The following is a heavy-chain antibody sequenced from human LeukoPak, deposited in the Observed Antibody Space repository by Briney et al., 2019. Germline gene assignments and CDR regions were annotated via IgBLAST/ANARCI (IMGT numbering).Heavy chain of an antibody. CDR2: IYYSGST. D-gene: IGHD6-13*01. V-gene: IGHV4-4*02. CDR3: ARGPPYSGSWSNWFDP. Sequence: SETLSLTCAVSGGPISSSHWWSWVRQPPGKGLEWIGEIYYSGSTNYNPSLKSRVTISVDKSKNHFSLKLNSVTAADTAVYYCARGPPYSGSWSNWFDPWGQGTLVTVSS. CDR1: GGPISSSHW. J-gene: IGHJ5*02.